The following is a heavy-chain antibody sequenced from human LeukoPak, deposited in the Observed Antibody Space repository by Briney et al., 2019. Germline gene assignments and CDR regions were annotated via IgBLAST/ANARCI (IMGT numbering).Heavy chain of an antibody. Sequence: GGSLRLSCAASGFTFSTFAMSWVRQAPGKGLEWVSTISSSGSGTYYADSVKGRFTISRDNSNNALYLQMNSPRAEDTAVYFCSKGGSSWSRWDYWGQGTLVTVSS. CDR3: SKGGSSWSRWDY. D-gene: IGHD6-13*01. J-gene: IGHJ4*02. CDR1: GFTFSTFA. V-gene: IGHV3-23*01. CDR2: ISSSGSGT.